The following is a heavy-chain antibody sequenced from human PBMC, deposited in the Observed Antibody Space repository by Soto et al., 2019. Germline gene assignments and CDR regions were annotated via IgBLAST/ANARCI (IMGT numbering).Heavy chain of an antibody. CDR3: ARDNLAFQGAFDL. D-gene: IGHD3-16*01. Sequence: PGGSLRLSCAASGFVFSDFQFNWVRQAPGGGLEWLSSITGTSASTEYAEPIEGRFTISRDNPNKLLFLHMDNLRPEDTAVYYCARDNLAFQGAFDLWGQGTLVTVSS. CDR2: ITGTSAST. CDR1: GFVFSDFQ. V-gene: IGHV3-21*01. J-gene: IGHJ4*02.